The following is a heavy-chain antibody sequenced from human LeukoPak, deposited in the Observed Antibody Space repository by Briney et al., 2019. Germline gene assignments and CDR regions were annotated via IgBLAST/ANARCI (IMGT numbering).Heavy chain of an antibody. CDR2: IYHSGST. CDR3: TGLHFAAAEEFDP. Sequence: SETLSLTCAVSGYSISSGYYWGWIRQPPGKGLEWIGSIYHSGSTYYSPSLKSRVTISVDTSKNQFSLNLSSVTAADTAVYYCTGLHFAAAEEFDPWGQGTLVTVSS. CDR1: GYSISSGYY. V-gene: IGHV4-38-2*01. J-gene: IGHJ5*02. D-gene: IGHD6-13*01.